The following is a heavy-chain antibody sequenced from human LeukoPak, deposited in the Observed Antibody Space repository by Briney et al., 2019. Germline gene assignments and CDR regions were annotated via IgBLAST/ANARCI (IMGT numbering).Heavy chain of an antibody. CDR1: GGSISSYY. CDR3: ARVSWFPGTSYYYMDV. J-gene: IGHJ6*03. Sequence: SETLSLTCTVSGGSISSYYWSWLRQPPGKGLEYIGYTHYSGSTNYNPSLKSRVTVSVDTSNSQFSLKLSSVTAADTAVYYCARVSWFPGTSYYYMDVWGKGTTVTVSS. D-gene: IGHD1-1*01. CDR2: THYSGST. V-gene: IGHV4-59*01.